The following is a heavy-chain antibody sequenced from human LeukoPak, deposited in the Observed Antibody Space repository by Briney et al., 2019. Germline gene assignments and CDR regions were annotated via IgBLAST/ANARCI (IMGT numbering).Heavy chain of an antibody. CDR1: GYTLTGYY. CDR2: INPNSGGT. Sequence: GASVKVSCKASGYTLTGYYMHWVGQALGQGLEWMGWINPNSGGTNYAQKFQGRVTMTRDTSISTAYMELSRLRSDDTAVYYCARASLPFDSSGYYPYWGQGTLVTVSS. V-gene: IGHV1-2*02. D-gene: IGHD3-22*01. J-gene: IGHJ4*02. CDR3: ARASLPFDSSGYYPY.